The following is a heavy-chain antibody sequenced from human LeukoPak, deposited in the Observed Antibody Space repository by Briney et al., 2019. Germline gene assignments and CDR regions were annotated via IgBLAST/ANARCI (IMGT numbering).Heavy chain of an antibody. Sequence: GGSLRLSCAASGFSFTAYAMHWVRQAPDKGLEWVALIWYDGSNKYYADSVKGRFTISRDNSKNTLYLQMNSLTAEDTAVYYCARDRDYGDHGFPWGIDAFDIWGRGTMVTVSS. D-gene: IGHD4/OR15-4a*01. CDR3: ARDRDYGDHGFPWGIDAFDI. CDR1: GFSFTAYA. CDR2: IWYDGSNK. J-gene: IGHJ3*02. V-gene: IGHV3-33*01.